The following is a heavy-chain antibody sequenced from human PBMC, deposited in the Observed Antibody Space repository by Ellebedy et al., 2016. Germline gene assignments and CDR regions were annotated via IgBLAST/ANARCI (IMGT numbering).Heavy chain of an antibody. D-gene: IGHD2-2*01. CDR1: GFIFGTYV. CDR3: ARRGAIGVDIWYYYMDV. V-gene: IGHV3-21*06. Sequence: GESLKISXAASGFIFGTYVMNWVRQAPGRGLEWVSGISGSGGSTYYADSAKGRFTISRDNTKNSLYLQMNSLRAEDTAVYYCARRGAIGVDIWYYYMDVWGKGTTVTVAS. J-gene: IGHJ6*03. CDR2: ISGSGGST.